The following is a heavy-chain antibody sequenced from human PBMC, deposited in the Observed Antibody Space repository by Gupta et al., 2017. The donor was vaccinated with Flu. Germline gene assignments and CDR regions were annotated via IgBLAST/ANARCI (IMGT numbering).Heavy chain of an antibody. Sequence: EVQLLESGGGLVQPGGSLRLSCAASGFSFKSYAMTWVRQAPGKGLEWVSGITVSGDYTYYADSVRGRFTISRDSSKNTLYLQMNSLRVEDTAVYYCARGFNWYYDPWGQGTLVTVSS. CDR3: ARGFNWYYDP. CDR2: ITVSGDYT. V-gene: IGHV3-23*01. CDR1: GFSFKSYA. J-gene: IGHJ5*02. D-gene: IGHD2-8*01.